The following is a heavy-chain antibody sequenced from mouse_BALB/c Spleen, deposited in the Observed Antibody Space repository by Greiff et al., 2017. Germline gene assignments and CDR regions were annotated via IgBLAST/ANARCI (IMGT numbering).Heavy chain of an antibody. Sequence: EVQLVESGPGLVKPSQSLSLTCSVTGYSITSGYYWNWIRQFPGNKLEWMGYISYDGSNNYNPSLKNRISITRDTSKNQFFLKLNSVTTEDTATYYCARDGSPSYFDYWGQGTTLTVSS. CDR1: GYSITSGYY. CDR3: ARDGSPSYFDY. D-gene: IGHD2-2*01. J-gene: IGHJ2*01. V-gene: IGHV3-6*02. CDR2: ISYDGSN.